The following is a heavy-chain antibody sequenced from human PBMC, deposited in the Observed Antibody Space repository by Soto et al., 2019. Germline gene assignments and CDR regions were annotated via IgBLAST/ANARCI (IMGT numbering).Heavy chain of an antibody. J-gene: IGHJ6*02. D-gene: IGHD6-19*01. CDR2: ISNGGSFI. CDR3: AKTSTQWLDPYYGMDV. V-gene: IGHV3-11*04. CDR1: GFTFSDYY. Sequence: PGGSLRLSCAASGFTFSDYYMSWIRQAPGKGLEYISYISNGGSFIYYADSVKGRFTISRDNSKNTLYLQMNSLRAEDTAVYYCAKTSTQWLDPYYGMDVWGQGTTVTVSS.